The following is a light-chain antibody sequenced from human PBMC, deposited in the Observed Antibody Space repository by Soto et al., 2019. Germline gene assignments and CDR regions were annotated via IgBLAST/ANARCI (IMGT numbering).Light chain of an antibody. Sequence: ERVMPQSPATLSVSRGERATLSCRASQSVSSYLAWYQQKPGQAPRLLIYDASNRATGIPARFSGSGSGTDFTLTISSLEPEDCAVYYCQQRSNWPPTWTFGQGTKVDIK. CDR1: QSVSSY. CDR3: QQRSNWPPTWT. J-gene: IGKJ1*01. CDR2: DAS. V-gene: IGKV3-11*01.